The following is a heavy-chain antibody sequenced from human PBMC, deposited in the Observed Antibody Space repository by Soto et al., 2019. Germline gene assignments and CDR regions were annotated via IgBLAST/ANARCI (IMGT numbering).Heavy chain of an antibody. V-gene: IGHV3-30-3*01. Sequence: PGGSLRLSCAASGFTSSSYAMHWVRHAPFKGLEWVAVISYGGSNKYYADSVKGRFTISRDNSKNTLYLQMNSLRAEDTAVYYCASIGDFWSGYYPSYYGMDVWGQGTTVTVSS. CDR1: GFTSSSYA. CDR2: ISYGGSNK. D-gene: IGHD3-3*01. CDR3: ASIGDFWSGYYPSYYGMDV. J-gene: IGHJ6*02.